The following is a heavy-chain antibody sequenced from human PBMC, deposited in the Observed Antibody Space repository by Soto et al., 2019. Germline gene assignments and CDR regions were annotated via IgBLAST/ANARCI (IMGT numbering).Heavy chain of an antibody. J-gene: IGHJ5*02. CDR1: GGSISSGDYY. Sequence: SETLSLTCTVSGGSISSGDYYWSWIRQPPGKGLEWIGYIYYSGSTYYNPSLKSRVTISVDTSKNQFSLKLSSVTAADTAVYYCARDCSSTSCYDGWFDPWGQGTLVIVSS. CDR2: IYYSGST. D-gene: IGHD2-2*01. CDR3: ARDCSSTSCYDGWFDP. V-gene: IGHV4-30-4*01.